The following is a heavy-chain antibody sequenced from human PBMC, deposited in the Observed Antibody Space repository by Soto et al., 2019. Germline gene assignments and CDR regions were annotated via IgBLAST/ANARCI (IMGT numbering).Heavy chain of an antibody. Sequence: SETLSLTCTVSGGSISSGGYYWSWIRQHPGKGLEWIGNIYYTGSTHYDPSLKSRITISLDTSKNQISLKLSSVTAADTAVYYCASSPVTGIYYAMDVWGQGATVTVSS. D-gene: IGHD6-19*01. V-gene: IGHV4-31*03. CDR1: GGSISSGGYY. CDR2: IYYTGST. J-gene: IGHJ6*02. CDR3: ASSPVTGIYYAMDV.